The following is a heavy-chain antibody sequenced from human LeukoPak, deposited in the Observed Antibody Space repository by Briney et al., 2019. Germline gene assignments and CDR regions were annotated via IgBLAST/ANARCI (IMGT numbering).Heavy chain of an antibody. Sequence: GGTLRLSCAASGFTFSSYGMSWVRQAPGKGLEWVSGINWNGGSIGYVDSVKGRFTISRDNAKNSLYLQMNSLRAEDTALYYCARDTRDSSRAGGSWFDPWGQGTLVTVSS. J-gene: IGHJ5*02. V-gene: IGHV3-20*04. CDR2: INWNGGSI. CDR3: ARDTRDSSRAGGSWFDP. CDR1: GFTFSSYG. D-gene: IGHD6-13*01.